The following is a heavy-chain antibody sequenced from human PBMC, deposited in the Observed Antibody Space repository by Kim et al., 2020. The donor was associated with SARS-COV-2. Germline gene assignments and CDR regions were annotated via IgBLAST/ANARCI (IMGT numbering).Heavy chain of an antibody. V-gene: IGHV1-46*01. CDR1: GYTFTSYY. CDR3: ASGTYYYDSSGYYYSPTFDY. D-gene: IGHD3-22*01. Sequence: ASVKVSCKASGYTFTSYYMHWVRQAPGQGLEWMGIINPSGGSTSYAQKFQGRVTMTRDTSTSTVYMELSSLRSEDTAVYYCASGTYYYDSSGYYYSPTFDYWGQGTLVTVSS. J-gene: IGHJ4*02. CDR2: INPSGGST.